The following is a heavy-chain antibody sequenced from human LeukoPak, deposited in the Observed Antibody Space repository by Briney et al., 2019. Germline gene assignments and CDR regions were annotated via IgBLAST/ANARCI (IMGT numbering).Heavy chain of an antibody. D-gene: IGHD3-22*01. CDR3: AREGYYDSSGYYPVDY. CDR2: INPNSSGT. Sequence: ASVKVSCKASGYTFTGYYMHWVRQAPGQGLEWMGWINPNSSGTNYAQKFQGRVTMTRDTSISTACMELSRLRSDDTAVYYCAREGYYDSSGYYPVDYWGQGTLVTVSS. J-gene: IGHJ4*02. CDR1: GYTFTGYY. V-gene: IGHV1-2*02.